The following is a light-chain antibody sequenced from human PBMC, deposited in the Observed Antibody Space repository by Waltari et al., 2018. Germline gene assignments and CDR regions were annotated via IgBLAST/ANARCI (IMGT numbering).Light chain of an antibody. Sequence: DIVMTQSPDSLAVSLGERATINCKSGRSVLYSPNNKNYLSWYQQKPGQPPKLLIYWASTRESGVPDRFSGSGSGTDFTLTISSLQAEDVALYYCQQFYGSPFTFGGGTKVEIK. CDR2: WAS. J-gene: IGKJ4*01. CDR3: QQFYGSPFT. CDR1: RSVLYSPNNKNY. V-gene: IGKV4-1*01.